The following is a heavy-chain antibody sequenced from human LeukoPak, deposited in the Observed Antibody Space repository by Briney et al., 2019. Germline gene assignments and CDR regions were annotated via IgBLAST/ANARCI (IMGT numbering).Heavy chain of an antibody. D-gene: IGHD4-11*01. V-gene: IGHV4-38-2*02. CDR2: IYHSGST. J-gene: IGHJ4*02. Sequence: SETLSLTCTVSGYSISSGYYWGWIRQPPGKGLEWIGSIYHSGSTYYNPSLKSRVTIPVDTSKNQFSLKLSSVTAADTAVYYCARGRVTTGSSFDYWGQGTLVTVSS. CDR3: ARGRVTTGSSFDY. CDR1: GYSISSGYY.